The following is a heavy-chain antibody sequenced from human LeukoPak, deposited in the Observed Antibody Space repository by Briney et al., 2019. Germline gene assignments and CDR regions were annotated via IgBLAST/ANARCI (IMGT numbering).Heavy chain of an antibody. Sequence: SETLSLTCTVSGGSLSNYCWNWIRQPPGKGLEWIAYIYYSGSTNYNPSLKSRVTISLDTSKNQFSLKLSSVTTADTAAYYCARMPDILTGLDSWGQGTLVTVSS. CDR1: GGSLSNYC. D-gene: IGHD3-9*01. CDR2: IYYSGST. J-gene: IGHJ4*02. V-gene: IGHV4-59*01. CDR3: ARMPDILTGLDS.